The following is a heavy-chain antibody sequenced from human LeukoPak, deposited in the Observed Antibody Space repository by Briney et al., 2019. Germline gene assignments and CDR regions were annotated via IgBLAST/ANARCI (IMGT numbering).Heavy chain of an antibody. D-gene: IGHD3-9*01. CDR1: GSGFTTYW. Sequence: GESLKISCKGSGSGFTTYWIAWVRQMPGKGLEWMGIIYPGDSDTRYSPSFQGQVTISADKSISTAYLQWSSLKASDTAMYYSARRGTGYNDFDYWGQGTLVTVSS. J-gene: IGHJ4*02. V-gene: IGHV5-51*01. CDR2: IYPGDSDT. CDR3: ARRGTGYNDFDY.